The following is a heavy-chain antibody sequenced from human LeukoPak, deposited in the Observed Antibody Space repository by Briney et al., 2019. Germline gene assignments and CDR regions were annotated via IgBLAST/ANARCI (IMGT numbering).Heavy chain of an antibody. CDR1: GYTLTELS. CDR2: FDPEDGET. CDR3: ARVLIAVAVFDY. Sequence: ASVKVSCKVSGYTLTELSMHWVRQAPGKGLEWMGGFDPEDGETIYAQKFQGRVTMTRDTSISTAYMELSRLRSDDTAVYYCARVLIAVAVFDYWGQGTLVTVSS. J-gene: IGHJ4*02. V-gene: IGHV1-24*01. D-gene: IGHD6-19*01.